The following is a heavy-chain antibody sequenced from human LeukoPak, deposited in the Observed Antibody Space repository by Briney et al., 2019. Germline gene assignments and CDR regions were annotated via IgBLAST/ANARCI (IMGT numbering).Heavy chain of an antibody. V-gene: IGHV1-46*01. D-gene: IGHD2-21*02. Sequence: ASVKVSCKASGYTFTSYYMHWVRQAPGQGLEWMGIINPSGGSTSYAQKFQGRVTMTRDMSTSTVYMELSSLRSEDTAVYYCAIGGIVVVTANAFDIWGQGTMVTVSS. CDR1: GYTFTSYY. CDR3: AIGGIVVVTANAFDI. J-gene: IGHJ3*02. CDR2: INPSGGST.